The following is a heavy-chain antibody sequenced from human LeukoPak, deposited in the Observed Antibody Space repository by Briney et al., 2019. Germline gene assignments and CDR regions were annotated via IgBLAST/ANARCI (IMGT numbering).Heavy chain of an antibody. D-gene: IGHD3-22*01. CDR1: GFTFSDYY. V-gene: IGHV3-11*01. J-gene: IGHJ4*02. Sequence: PGGSLRLSCAASGFTFSDYYMSWIRQAPGKGLEWVSYISSSGSTIYYADSVKGRFTISRDNAKNSLYLQMNSLRAEDTAVCYCAVGYYYDSSGYPVDYWGQGTLVTVSS. CDR2: ISSSGSTI. CDR3: AVGYYYDSSGYPVDY.